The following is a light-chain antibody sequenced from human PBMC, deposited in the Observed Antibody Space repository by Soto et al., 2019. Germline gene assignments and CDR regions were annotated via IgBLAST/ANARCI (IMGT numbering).Light chain of an antibody. CDR2: DSS. V-gene: IGKV3-11*01. J-gene: IGKJ4*01. Sequence: EIVLTQFPATLSLSPGEGATLSCRASQSVSSYLAWYQQKRGQAPRLLIYDSSNSATGIPARFSGSGSGTDFSLTISSLEPEDFAVYYCQQRSSWPLTFGGGTKVDIK. CDR1: QSVSSY. CDR3: QQRSSWPLT.